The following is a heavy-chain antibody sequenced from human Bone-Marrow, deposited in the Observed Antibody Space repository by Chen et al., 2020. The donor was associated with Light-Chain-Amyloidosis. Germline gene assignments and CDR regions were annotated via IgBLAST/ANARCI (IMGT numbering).Heavy chain of an antibody. D-gene: IGHD6-6*01. V-gene: IGHV4-34*01. Sequence: QVQLQQWGAGLLKPSETLSLTCAVYGGSFSGYYWSWIRRPPGKGLEWIGEINHSGSTNYNPSLKSRVTISVDTSKNQFSLKLSSVTAADTAVYYCARGLFRIAARFDYWGQGTLVTVSS. CDR3: ARGLFRIAARFDY. CDR1: GGSFSGYY. J-gene: IGHJ4*02. CDR2: INHSGST.